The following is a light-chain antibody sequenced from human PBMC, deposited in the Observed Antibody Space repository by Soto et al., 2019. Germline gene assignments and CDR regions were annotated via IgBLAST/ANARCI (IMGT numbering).Light chain of an antibody. V-gene: IGLV7-46*01. CDR1: TGAVTTDHY. J-gene: IGLJ1*01. Sequence: QAVVTQEPSLTVSPGGTVTLTCGSSTGAVTTDHYPYWFQQKPGQAPRTLIYDTSNKHSWTPARFSGSLLGGKAALTLSGAQSEDEAEYYCLLSYSGARLYVFGSGTKVTV. CDR2: DTS. CDR3: LLSYSGARLYV.